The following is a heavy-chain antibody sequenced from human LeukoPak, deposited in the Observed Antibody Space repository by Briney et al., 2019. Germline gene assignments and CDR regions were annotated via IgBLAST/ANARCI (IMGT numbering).Heavy chain of an antibody. D-gene: IGHD3-22*01. CDR3: ARSTDYSYDSTINDDGFDV. V-gene: IGHV3-48*03. Sequence: GGSLRPSREGSGFKSSNSEIKWVRPAPGERGEWISYNGSIDTKKIYGPSVKGPFIISRDNARNSLYLQMNSLRADDTALYYCARSTDYSYDSTINDDGFDVWGQGTMVTVSS. J-gene: IGHJ3*01. CDR1: GFKSSNSE. CDR2: NGSIDTKK.